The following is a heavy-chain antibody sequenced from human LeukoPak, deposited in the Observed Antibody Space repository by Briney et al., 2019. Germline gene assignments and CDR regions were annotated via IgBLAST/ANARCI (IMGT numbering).Heavy chain of an antibody. CDR2: IKQDGGQI. V-gene: IGHV3-7*04. Sequence: GGSLRLSCAASEFTFNSYWMSWVRQAPGKGLEWVANIKQDGGQIYYLDSVKGRFTVSRDNAKNSLYLQMNSLRAEDTAVYYCARGVGKGIDYWGQGTLVTVSS. D-gene: IGHD1-1*01. CDR1: EFTFNSYW. J-gene: IGHJ4*02. CDR3: ARGVGKGIDY.